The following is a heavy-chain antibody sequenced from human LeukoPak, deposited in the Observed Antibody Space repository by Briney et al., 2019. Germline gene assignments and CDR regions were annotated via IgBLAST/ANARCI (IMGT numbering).Heavy chain of an antibody. J-gene: IGHJ6*02. CDR1: GFTFSNYA. CDR2: ITWSGSAI. V-gene: IGHV3-48*02. Sequence: QAGGSLRLSCAASGFTFSNYAMTWVRQAPGKGLEWISHITWSGSAIFYADSVKGRFTISRDSAKNSLYLQMSSLRDEDTAIYYCARDAGNSGYGMDVWGRGTTVTVSS. D-gene: IGHD5-12*01. CDR3: ARDAGNSGYGMDV.